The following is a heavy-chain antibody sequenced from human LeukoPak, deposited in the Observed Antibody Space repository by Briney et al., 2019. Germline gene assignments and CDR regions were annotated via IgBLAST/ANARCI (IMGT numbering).Heavy chain of an antibody. CDR1: GFTFSSYE. J-gene: IGHJ5*02. CDR2: ISSSGSTI. Sequence: PGGSLRLSCAASGFTFSSYEMNWVRQAPGKGLEWVSYISSSGSTIYYADSVKGRFTISRDNSKNTLYLQMNSLRAEDTAVYYCAKSGYSSSWSNAAVYNWFDPWGQGTLVTVSS. D-gene: IGHD6-13*01. CDR3: AKSGYSSSWSNAAVYNWFDP. V-gene: IGHV3-48*03.